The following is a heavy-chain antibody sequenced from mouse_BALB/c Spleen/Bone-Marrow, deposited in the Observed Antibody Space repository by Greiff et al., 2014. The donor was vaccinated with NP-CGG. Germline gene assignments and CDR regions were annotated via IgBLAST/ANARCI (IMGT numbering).Heavy chain of an antibody. J-gene: IGHJ2*01. Sequence: QSGPGLVKPSQSLSLTCSVTGYSITSGYYWNWIRQFPGNKLEWIGYISYDGSNNYNPSLKNRISITRDTSKNQFFLKLNSVTTEGTATYYCARGAITGYFDYWGQGTTLTVSS. V-gene: IGHV3-6*02. D-gene: IGHD4-1*01. CDR3: ARGAITGYFDY. CDR2: ISYDGSN. CDR1: GYSITSGYY.